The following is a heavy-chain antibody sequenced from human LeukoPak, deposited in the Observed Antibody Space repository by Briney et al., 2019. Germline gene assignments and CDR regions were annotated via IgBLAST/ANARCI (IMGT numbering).Heavy chain of an antibody. J-gene: IGHJ4*02. CDR1: GFTFSSYA. D-gene: IGHD3-22*01. CDR3: ARGSTMIVVANFDY. CDR2: ISYDGSNK. Sequence: PGGSLRLSCAASGFTFSSYAMHWVRQAPGKGLEWVAVISYDGSNKYYADSVKGRFTISRDNSKNTLYLQMNSLRAEDTAVYYCARGSTMIVVANFDYWGQGTLVTVSS. V-gene: IGHV3-30-3*01.